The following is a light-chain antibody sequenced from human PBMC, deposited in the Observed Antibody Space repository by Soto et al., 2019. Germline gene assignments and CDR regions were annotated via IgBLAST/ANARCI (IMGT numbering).Light chain of an antibody. Sequence: QSVLTQPPSASGTPGQTVTISCSGSSSNIGSNTVSWYQQLPGAAPTLLIYNDNERPSGVPDRFSGSKSGTSASLAISGLLAEDEADYYCNSHTISNTRVFGTGTKVTVL. CDR2: NDN. V-gene: IGLV1-44*01. CDR3: NSHTISNTRV. J-gene: IGLJ1*01. CDR1: SSNIGSNT.